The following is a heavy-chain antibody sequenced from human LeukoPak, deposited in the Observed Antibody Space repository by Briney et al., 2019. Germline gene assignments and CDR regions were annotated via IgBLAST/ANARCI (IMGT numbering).Heavy chain of an antibody. D-gene: IGHD4-11*01. J-gene: IGHJ6*03. CDR2: IYTSGST. CDR1: GGSISSYY. CDR3: ARVIGYSNYGYYYYMDV. Sequence: SETLSLTCTVSGGSISSYYWSWIRQPAGKGPEWIGRIYTSGSTNYNPSLKSRVTMSVDTSKNQFSLKLSSVTAADTAVYYCARVIGYSNYGYYYYMDVWGKGTTVTVSS. V-gene: IGHV4-4*07.